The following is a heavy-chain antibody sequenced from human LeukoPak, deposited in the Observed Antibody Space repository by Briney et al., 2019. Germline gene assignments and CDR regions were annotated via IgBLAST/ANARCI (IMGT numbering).Heavy chain of an antibody. J-gene: IGHJ4*02. CDR1: EFTFSSYN. D-gene: IGHD1-26*01. V-gene: IGHV3-21*01. Sequence: GGSLRLSCAASEFTFSSYNMNWVRQAPGKGLEWVSSISSSSKYIYYADSVKGRFTISRDNAKNSLYLQMNSLRAEDTAVYYCAKDTRRANYFDYWGQGTLVTVSS. CDR3: AKDTRRANYFDY. CDR2: ISSSSKYI.